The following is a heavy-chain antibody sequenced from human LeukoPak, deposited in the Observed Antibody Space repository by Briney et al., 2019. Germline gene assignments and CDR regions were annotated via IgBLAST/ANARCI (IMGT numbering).Heavy chain of an antibody. V-gene: IGHV3-23*01. CDR1: GFTFSSYA. D-gene: IGHD3-3*01. CDR2: ISGSGGST. J-gene: IGHJ4*02. Sequence: PGGSLRLSCAASGFTFSSYAMSWVRQAPGKGLEWVSAISGSGGSTYYADSVKGRFTISRDNSKNTLYLQMNSLRAEDTAVYYCAKLQGYDFRSGYPNFDYWGQGTLVTVSS. CDR3: AKLQGYDFRSGYPNFDY.